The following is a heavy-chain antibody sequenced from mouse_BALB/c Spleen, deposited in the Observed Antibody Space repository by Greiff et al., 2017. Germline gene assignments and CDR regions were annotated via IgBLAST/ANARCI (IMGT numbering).Heavy chain of an antibody. V-gene: IGHV5-12-1*01. CDR2: ISSGGGST. Sequence: DVKLVESGGGLVKPGGSLKLSCAASGFAFSSYDMSWVRQTPEKRLEWVAYISSGGGSTYYPDTVKGRFTISRDNAKNTLYLQMSSLKSEDTAMYYGARGPMDYWGQGTSVTVSS. J-gene: IGHJ4*01. CDR1: GFAFSSYD. CDR3: ARGPMDY.